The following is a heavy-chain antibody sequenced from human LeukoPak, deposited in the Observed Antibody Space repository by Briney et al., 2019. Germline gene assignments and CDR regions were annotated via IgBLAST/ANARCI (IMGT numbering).Heavy chain of an antibody. V-gene: IGHV7-4-1*02. CDR3: ARGTPDYYDSSGYYSAFDY. CDR1: GYTFTSYA. J-gene: IGHJ4*02. Sequence: ASVKVSCKASGYTFTSYAMNWVRQAPGQGLEWMGWINTNTGNPTYAQGFTGRFVFSLDTSVSTAYLQISSLKAEDTAVYYCARGTPDYYDSSGYYSAFDYWGQGTLVTVSS. D-gene: IGHD3-22*01. CDR2: INTNTGNP.